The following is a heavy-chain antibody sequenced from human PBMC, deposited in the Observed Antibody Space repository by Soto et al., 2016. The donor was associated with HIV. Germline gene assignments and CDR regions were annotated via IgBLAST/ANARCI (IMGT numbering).Heavy chain of an antibody. D-gene: IGHD6-13*01. J-gene: IGHJ4*02. Sequence: QVQLVQSGAEVKKPGSSVKVSCKASRATFSSYTICWVRQAPGQGLEWMGGTLPLLDMANYPQKFQGRLTLTADKSTNTAYLELSSLRSEDTAVYYCARGKGMAAAFDYWGQGTLVTVSS. CDR2: TLPLLDMA. CDR1: RATFSSYT. V-gene: IGHV1-69*10. CDR3: ARGKGMAAAFDY.